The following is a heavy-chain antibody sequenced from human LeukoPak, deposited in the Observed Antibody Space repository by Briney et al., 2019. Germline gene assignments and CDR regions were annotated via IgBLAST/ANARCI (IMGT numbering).Heavy chain of an antibody. J-gene: IGHJ4*02. CDR2: IYHSGFT. D-gene: IGHD6-25*01. CDR1: VYSISSGYY. CDR3: ARADSSDWTFDY. V-gene: IGHV4-38-2*02. Sequence: SETLSLTCTVSVYSISSGYYWGWIRQTPGKGLEWIGSIYHSGFTPYNPSLKSRVTISVDTSKNQFSLTLNSVTAADTAVYYCARADSSDWTFDYWGQGTLVTVSS.